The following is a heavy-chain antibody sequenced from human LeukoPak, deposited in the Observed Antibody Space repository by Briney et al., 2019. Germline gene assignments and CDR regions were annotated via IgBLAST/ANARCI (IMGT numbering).Heavy chain of an antibody. CDR3: ARGRTSGDANWFDP. CDR1: GGSISSSYCY. D-gene: IGHD1-26*01. V-gene: IGHV4-61*05. J-gene: IGHJ5*02. Sequence: SETLSLTCTVSGGSISSSYCYWGWIRQAPEKGLEWIGCVYESGTPHYNPSLKSRVTISKDTSKNQLSLRVTSVTAADTAVYYCARGRTSGDANWFDPWGQGTLVTVSS. CDR2: VYESGTP.